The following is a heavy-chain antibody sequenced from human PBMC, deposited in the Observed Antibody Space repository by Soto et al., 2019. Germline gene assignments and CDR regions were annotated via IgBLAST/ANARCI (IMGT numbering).Heavy chain of an antibody. J-gene: IGHJ4*02. D-gene: IGHD6-19*01. Sequence: SETQSLTCAVSGDNMSSSDDYWGWIRKPPGKGLEWIGSIYYSGSTYYNPSLQSRVAISVDTSKNQFSLKLKSVTAADTAIYYCARRTVNIRTFYSGLKTHCFDYWGQGAPVTVSS. CDR1: GDNMSSSDDY. V-gene: IGHV4-39*01. CDR3: ARRTVNIRTFYSGLKTHCFDY. CDR2: IYYSGST.